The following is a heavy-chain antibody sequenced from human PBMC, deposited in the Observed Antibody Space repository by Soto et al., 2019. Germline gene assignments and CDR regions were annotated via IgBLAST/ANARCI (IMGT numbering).Heavy chain of an antibody. CDR3: ARSYSSSWYSDY. CDR2: IIPILGIA. J-gene: IGHJ4*02. V-gene: IGHV1-69*02. D-gene: IGHD6-13*01. CDR1: GGTFSSYT. Sequence: QVQLVQSGAEVKKPGSSVKVSCKASGGTFSSYTISWVRQAPGQGLEWMGRIIPILGIANYAQKFQGRVXIXAAXSTSTAYMELSSLRSEDTAVYYCARSYSSSWYSDYWGQGTLVTVSS.